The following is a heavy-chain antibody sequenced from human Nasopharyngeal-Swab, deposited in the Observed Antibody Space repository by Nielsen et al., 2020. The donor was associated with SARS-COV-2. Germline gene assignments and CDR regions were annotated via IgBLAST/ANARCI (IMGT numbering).Heavy chain of an antibody. CDR1: GYSISSGYY. CDR2: IYHSGST. V-gene: IGHV4-38-2*02. Sequence: GSLRLSCTVSGYSISSGYYWGWIRQPPGKGLEWIGSIYHSGSTYYNPSLKSRVTISVDTSKNQFSLKLSSVTAADTAVYYCARVIVGADYFDYWGQGTLVTVSS. J-gene: IGHJ4*02. CDR3: ARVIVGADYFDY. D-gene: IGHD1-26*01.